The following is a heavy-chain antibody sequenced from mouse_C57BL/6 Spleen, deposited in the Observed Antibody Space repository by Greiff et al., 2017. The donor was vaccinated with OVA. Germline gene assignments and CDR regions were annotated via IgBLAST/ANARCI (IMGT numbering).Heavy chain of an antibody. Sequence: VQLQQPGAELVKPGASVKMSCKASGYTFTSYWITWVKQRPGQGLEWIGDIYPGSGSTNYNEKFKSKATLTVDTSSSTAYMQLSSLTSEDSAVYYCARITTVVPYYYAMDYWGQGTSVTVSS. CDR1: GYTFTSYW. D-gene: IGHD1-1*01. CDR3: ARITTVVPYYYAMDY. V-gene: IGHV1-55*01. CDR2: IYPGSGST. J-gene: IGHJ4*01.